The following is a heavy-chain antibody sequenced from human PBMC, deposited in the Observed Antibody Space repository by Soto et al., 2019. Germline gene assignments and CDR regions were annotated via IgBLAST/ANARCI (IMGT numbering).Heavy chain of an antibody. Sequence: AGGSLRLSCAASGFTFSSYGMHWVRQAPGKGLEWVAVIWYDGSNKYYADSVKGRFTISRDNSKNTLYLQMNSLRAEDTAVYYCAREKSYYYDSSGYYGYWGQGTLVTVSS. CDR2: IWYDGSNK. V-gene: IGHV3-33*01. J-gene: IGHJ4*02. D-gene: IGHD3-22*01. CDR3: AREKSYYYDSSGYYGY. CDR1: GFTFSSYG.